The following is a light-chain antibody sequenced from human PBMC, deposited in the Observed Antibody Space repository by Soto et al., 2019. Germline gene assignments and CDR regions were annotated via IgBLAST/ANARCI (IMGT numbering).Light chain of an antibody. Sequence: VVMTQSPLSLPVTLGQPASISCRSSQSLVYSDGNTYLDWFQQRPGQSPRRLIYKVSNRGSGVLGRFSGRVVGTDFRLKISRVEGEDVGVYYCIQGTRWPSYCFGQGTKLELK. CDR1: QSLVYSDGNTY. CDR3: IQGTRWPSYC. J-gene: IGKJ2*03. V-gene: IGKV2-30*01. CDR2: KVS.